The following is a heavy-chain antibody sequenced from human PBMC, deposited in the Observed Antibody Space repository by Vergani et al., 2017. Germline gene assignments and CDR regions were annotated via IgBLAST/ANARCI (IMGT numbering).Heavy chain of an antibody. D-gene: IGHD3-22*01. CDR2: IIPIFGTT. CDR3: ARSSGYYSDYFDF. J-gene: IGHJ4*02. CDR1: GGTFSSNS. Sequence: QGQLAQSGAEVKKPGSSVKVSCKASGGTFSSNSISWVRQAPGQGLEWMGRIIPIFGTTSYAQKFQGRVTIRADESTSTAYMELSSLRSEDTAVYYCARSSGYYSDYFDFWGQGTLVTVSS. V-gene: IGHV1-69*13.